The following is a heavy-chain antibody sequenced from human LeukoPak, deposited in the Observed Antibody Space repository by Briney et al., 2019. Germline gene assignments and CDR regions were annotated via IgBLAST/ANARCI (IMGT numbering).Heavy chain of an antibody. CDR2: IRYDGSNK. J-gene: IGHJ3*02. D-gene: IGHD1-26*01. Sequence: PGGSLRLSCAASGFTFSSYGMHWVRQAPGKGLEWVAFIRYDGSNKYYADSVKGRFTISRDNSKNTLYLQMNSLRAEDTAVYYCEKDHPIAIVGANYDAFDIWGQGTMVTVSS. V-gene: IGHV3-30*02. CDR3: EKDHPIAIVGANYDAFDI. CDR1: GFTFSSYG.